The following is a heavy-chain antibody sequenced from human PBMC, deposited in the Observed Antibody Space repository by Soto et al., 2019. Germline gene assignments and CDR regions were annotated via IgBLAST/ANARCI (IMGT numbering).Heavy chain of an antibody. Sequence: SETLSLSCTVSNAPVDSSTYTWGWIRQPPGKGLEWIGEINHSGSTNYNPSLKSRVTISVDTSKNQFSLKLSSVTAADTAVYYCARGRRLRTAFDYWGPGTLVTVS. D-gene: IGHD5-12*01. J-gene: IGHJ4*02. CDR2: INHSGST. CDR3: ARGRRLRTAFDY. CDR1: NAPVDSSTYT. V-gene: IGHV4-39*07.